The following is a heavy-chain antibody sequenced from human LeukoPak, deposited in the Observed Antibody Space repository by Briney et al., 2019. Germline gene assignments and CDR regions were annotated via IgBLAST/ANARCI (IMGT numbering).Heavy chain of an antibody. D-gene: IGHD1-26*01. CDR1: GFTFSSYS. Sequence: GGSLRLSCAASGFTFSSYSMNWVRQASGKGLEWVGRIRSKANSYATAYAASVKGRFTISRDDSKNTAYLQMNSLKTEDTAVYYCTRHVGGSYGYWGQGTLVTVSS. J-gene: IGHJ4*02. V-gene: IGHV3-73*01. CDR3: TRHVGGSYGY. CDR2: IRSKANSYAT.